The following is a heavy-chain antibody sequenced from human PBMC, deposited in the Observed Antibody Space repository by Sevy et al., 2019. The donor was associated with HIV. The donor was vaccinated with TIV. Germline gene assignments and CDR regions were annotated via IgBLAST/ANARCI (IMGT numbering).Heavy chain of an antibody. D-gene: IGHD6-13*01. J-gene: IGHJ6*03. CDR3: ARQELSLAYYYYYMDV. CDR2: IYHSGST. Sequence: SETLSLTCAVSGYSISSGYYWGWIRQPPGKGLEWIGSIYHSGSTYYNPSLKSRVTISVDTSKNQFSLKLSSVTAADTAVYYCARQELSLAYYYYYMDVWGKGTTVTVSS. CDR1: GYSISSGYY. V-gene: IGHV4-38-2*01.